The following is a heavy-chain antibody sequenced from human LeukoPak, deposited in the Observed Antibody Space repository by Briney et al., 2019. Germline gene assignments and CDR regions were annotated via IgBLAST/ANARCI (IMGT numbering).Heavy chain of an antibody. D-gene: IGHD3-10*01. Sequence: PSQTLSLTCTVSGGSISSGGYYWSWLRQHPGKGLEWIGYIYYSGSTYYNPSLKSRVTISADTSKNQFSLKLSSVTAADTAVYYCARAILWFGELSGYGMDVWGQGTTVTVSS. J-gene: IGHJ6*02. CDR3: ARAILWFGELSGYGMDV. V-gene: IGHV4-31*03. CDR2: IYYSGST. CDR1: GGSISSGGYY.